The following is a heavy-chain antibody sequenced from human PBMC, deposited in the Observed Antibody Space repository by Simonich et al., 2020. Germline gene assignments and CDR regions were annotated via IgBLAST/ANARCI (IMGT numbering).Heavy chain of an antibody. CDR3: ARHDRWLQFYFDY. J-gene: IGHJ4*02. Sequence: QVQLQESGPGLVKPSETLSLTCTVSGGPINSYYCSWFRQPPGKGLEWIGYIYYSGSPNYNPSPKSRVTISVDTSKNQFSLKLSSVTAADTAVYYCARHDRWLQFYFDYWGQGTLVTVSS. D-gene: IGHD5-12*01. V-gene: IGHV4-59*08. CDR2: IYYSGSP. CDR1: GGPINSYY.